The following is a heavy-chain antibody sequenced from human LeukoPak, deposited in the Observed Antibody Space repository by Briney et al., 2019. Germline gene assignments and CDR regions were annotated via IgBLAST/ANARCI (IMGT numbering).Heavy chain of an antibody. CDR2: ISAYNGNT. CDR1: GYTFTSYG. V-gene: IGHV1-18*01. CDR3: ASGRSSGWYSGMDV. J-gene: IGHJ6*02. D-gene: IGHD6-19*01. Sequence: ASVKVSCKASGYTFTSYGISWVRQAPGQGLEWMGWISAYNGNTNYAQKLQGRGTMTTDTSTSTAYMELRSLRSDDTAVYYCASGRSSGWYSGMDVWGQGTTVTVSS.